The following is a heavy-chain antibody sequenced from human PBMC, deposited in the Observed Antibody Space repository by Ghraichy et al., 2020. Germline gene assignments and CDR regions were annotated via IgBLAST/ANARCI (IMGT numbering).Heavy chain of an antibody. CDR3: ARGGHYYGSSGYSSWYFDL. D-gene: IGHD3-22*01. V-gene: IGHV4-31*03. J-gene: IGHJ2*01. CDR1: GGSISSGGYS. Sequence: SETLSLTCTVSGGSISSGGYSWSWIRQHPGKGLEWIGYIYYSERTYYTPSLKSRVTISIDTSKNQFSLKLTSVTAADTAVYYCARGGHYYGSSGYSSWYFDLWGRGTLVTVSS. CDR2: IYYSERT.